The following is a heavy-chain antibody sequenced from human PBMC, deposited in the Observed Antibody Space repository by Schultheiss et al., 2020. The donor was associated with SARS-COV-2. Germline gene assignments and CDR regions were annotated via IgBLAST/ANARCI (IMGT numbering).Heavy chain of an antibody. J-gene: IGHJ6*02. CDR2: IYHSGST. CDR3: ARARPASRYGSGLGGMDV. D-gene: IGHD3-10*01. CDR1: GGSFSGYY. V-gene: IGHV4-34*01. Sequence: SETLSLTCAVYGGSFSGYYWSWIRQPPGKGLEWIGYIYHSGSTYYNPSLKSRVTISVDRSKNQFSLKLSSVTAADTAVYYCARARPASRYGSGLGGMDVWGQGTTVTVSS.